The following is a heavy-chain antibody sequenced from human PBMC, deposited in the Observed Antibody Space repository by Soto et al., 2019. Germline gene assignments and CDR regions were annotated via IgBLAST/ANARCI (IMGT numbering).Heavy chain of an antibody. J-gene: IGHJ6*02. CDR3: VKDRDSNTWPSRDV. V-gene: IGHV1-18*01. CDR2: ISPNSGNI. D-gene: IGHD3-22*01. CDR1: GYTFTRNR. Sequence: ASVNVSCKTSGYTFTRNRISWVRLAPGQGLEWMGWISPNSGNIRYAQKLQGRVIMTTDTSTSTAYMELRSLRSDDTAVYYCVKDRDSNTWPSRDVWGPGTTVTVSS.